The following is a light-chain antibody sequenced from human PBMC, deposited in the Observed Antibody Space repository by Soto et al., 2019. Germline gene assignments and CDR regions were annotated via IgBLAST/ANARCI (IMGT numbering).Light chain of an antibody. Sequence: DIVMTQSPDSLAVSLGERASINCKCSQSVFYSSNNKNYLAWYQQKPGQPPKLLFYWASTRESGVPDRFSGSGSGTEFTLTISSLQSEDFAVYYCQQYNNWPRTFGQGTKVDIK. CDR2: WAS. CDR1: QSVFYSSNNKNY. CDR3: QQYNNWPRT. V-gene: IGKV4-1*01. J-gene: IGKJ1*01.